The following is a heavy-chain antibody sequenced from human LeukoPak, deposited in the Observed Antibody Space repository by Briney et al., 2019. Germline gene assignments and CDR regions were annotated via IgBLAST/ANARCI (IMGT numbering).Heavy chain of an antibody. CDR2: ISSSSSYI. Sequence: PGGSLRLSCAASGFTFSSDAMSWVRQAPGKGLEWVSSISSSSSYIYYADSVKGRFTISRDNAKNSLYLQMISLRAEDTAVYYCASRSGFRYWGQGTLVTVSS. J-gene: IGHJ4*02. CDR3: ASRSGFRY. V-gene: IGHV3-21*01. CDR1: GFTFSSDA. D-gene: IGHD3-3*01.